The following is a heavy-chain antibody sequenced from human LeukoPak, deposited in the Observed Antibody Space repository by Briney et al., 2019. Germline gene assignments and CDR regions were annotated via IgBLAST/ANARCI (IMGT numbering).Heavy chain of an antibody. V-gene: IGHV4-4*07. CDR3: AREISTLFGVVTMRFDP. CDR2: IHTSGST. CDR1: GVSISSFY. J-gene: IGHJ5*02. Sequence: SETLSLTCTVSGVSISSFYWSWIRQPAGKGLEWIGRIHTSGSTNYNPSLKSRVTMSADTSKKQFTLNLRSVTAADTAVYYCAREISTLFGVVTMRFDPWVQGTLVIVSS. D-gene: IGHD3-3*01.